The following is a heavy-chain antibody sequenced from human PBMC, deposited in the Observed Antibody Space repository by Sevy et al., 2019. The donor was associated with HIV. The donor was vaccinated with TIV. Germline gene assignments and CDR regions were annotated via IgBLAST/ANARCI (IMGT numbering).Heavy chain of an antibody. Sequence: GGSLRVSCAASTFTFNDYWMNWVRQAPGKGLEWVANINQHGSEKYFVDSVKGRFTISRDNAKNSLYLQMNSLRAEDTAVYYCARWGGGLDVWGQGTTVTVSS. CDR1: TFTFNDYW. J-gene: IGHJ6*02. V-gene: IGHV3-7*01. CDR3: ARWGGGLDV. D-gene: IGHD3-16*01. CDR2: INQHGSEK.